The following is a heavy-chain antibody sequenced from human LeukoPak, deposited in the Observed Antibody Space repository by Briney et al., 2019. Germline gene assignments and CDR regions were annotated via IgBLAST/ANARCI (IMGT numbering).Heavy chain of an antibody. J-gene: IGHJ2*01. V-gene: IGHV4-4*07. CDR1: DASISSYS. Sequence: SETLSLTCTVSDASISSYSWSWVRQPAGKGLEWIGHIYTTGSTNYNPSLKSRVTISLDTSKNQSPLRLTSVTAADTAVYYCARGTDGRRYFDLWGRGTLLTVSP. CDR2: IYTTGST. D-gene: IGHD5-24*01. CDR3: ARGTDGRRYFDL.